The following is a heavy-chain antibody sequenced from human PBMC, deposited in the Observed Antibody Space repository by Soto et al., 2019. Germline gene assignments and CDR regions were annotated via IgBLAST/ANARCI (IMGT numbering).Heavy chain of an antibody. D-gene: IGHD3-10*01. CDR1: GFTFSSYA. CDR2: ISGSGGST. Sequence: PGGSLRLSCAASGFTFSSYAMSWVRQAPGKGLEWVSAISGSGGSTYYADSVKGRFTISRDNSKNTLYLQMNSLRAEDTAVYYCAKASTMVRGVSYYFDYWGQGTLVTVSS. J-gene: IGHJ4*02. CDR3: AKASTMVRGVSYYFDY. V-gene: IGHV3-23*01.